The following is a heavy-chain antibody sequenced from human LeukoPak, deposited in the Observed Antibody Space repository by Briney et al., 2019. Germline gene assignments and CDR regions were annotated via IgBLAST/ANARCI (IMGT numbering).Heavy chain of an antibody. J-gene: IGHJ6*02. CDR3: AKDLDNPNDYGDYEAYYYGMDV. D-gene: IGHD4-17*01. CDR2: ISYDGSNK. CDR1: GFTFSSYG. V-gene: IGHV3-30*18. Sequence: GRSLRLSCAASGFTFSSYGMHWVRQAPGKGLEWVAVISYDGSNKYYADSVKGRFTISRDNSKNTLYLQMNSLRAEDTAVYYCAKDLDNPNDYGDYEAYYYGMDVWGQGTTVTVSS.